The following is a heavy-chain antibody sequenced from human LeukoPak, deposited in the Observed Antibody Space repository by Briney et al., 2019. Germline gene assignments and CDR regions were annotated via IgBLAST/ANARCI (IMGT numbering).Heavy chain of an antibody. V-gene: IGHV4-4*07. CDR1: GGSISNYY. CDR2: IYTSGST. J-gene: IGHJ3*01. D-gene: IGHD3-10*01. CDR3: AKSNGYGLIDI. Sequence: SETLSLTCTVSGGSISNYYWSWIRQPAGKGLEWIGRIYTSGSTNYNPSLKGRVTMSVDTSKNQFSLKLNSVTAADTAVYYCAKSNGYGLIDIWGQGTMVTVSS.